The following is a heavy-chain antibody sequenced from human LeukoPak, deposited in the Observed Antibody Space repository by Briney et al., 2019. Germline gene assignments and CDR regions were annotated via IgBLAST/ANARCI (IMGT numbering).Heavy chain of an antibody. D-gene: IGHD2/OR15-2a*01. CDR2: IRGSGDNT. CDR1: GFTFSGYT. J-gene: IGHJ4*02. Sequence: GGSLRLSCAASGFTFSGYTMNWVRQAPDKGLEWVSSIRGSGDNTFYADSVKGRFTISSDNSKNTVYLQMNSLRAEDTAVYYCVSFYETYWGRGTLVTVSS. CDR3: VSFYETY. V-gene: IGHV3-23*01.